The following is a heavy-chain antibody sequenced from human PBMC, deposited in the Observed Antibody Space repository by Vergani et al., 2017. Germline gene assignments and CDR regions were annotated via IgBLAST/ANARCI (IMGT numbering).Heavy chain of an antibody. Sequence: QVQLVESGGGVVQPGRSLRLSCAASGFTFSSYGMHWVRQAPGKGLEWVAVISYDGSNKYYADSVKGRFTISRDNSKNTLYLQMNSLRAEDTAVYYCAKGDSSSPAAAYWGQGTLVTVSS. CDR2: ISYDGSNK. CDR1: GFTFSSYG. CDR3: AKGDSSSPAAAY. V-gene: IGHV3-30*18. J-gene: IGHJ4*02. D-gene: IGHD6-6*01.